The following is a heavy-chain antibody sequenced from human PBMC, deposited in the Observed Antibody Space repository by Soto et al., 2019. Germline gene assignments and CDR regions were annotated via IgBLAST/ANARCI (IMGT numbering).Heavy chain of an antibody. CDR3: AKGGSVSFIAAAGTGKWFDP. CDR1: GFTFDDFA. V-gene: IGHV3-9*01. CDR2: ITWNGGRT. J-gene: IGHJ5*02. D-gene: IGHD6-13*01. Sequence: EVHLVESGGGLAQPGRSLRLSCAASGFTFDDFAMYWVRQAPGKGLEWVSVITWNGGRTAYADSVKGRFTTSRDNAKNSLYLHMDSLRPEDTALYYCAKGGSVSFIAAAGTGKWFDPWGQGTLVTVSA.